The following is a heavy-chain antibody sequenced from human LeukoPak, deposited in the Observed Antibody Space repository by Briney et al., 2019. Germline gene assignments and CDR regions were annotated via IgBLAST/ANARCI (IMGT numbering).Heavy chain of an antibody. J-gene: IGHJ4*02. CDR2: FDPEDGET. CDR1: GYTLTEFS. D-gene: IGHD3-10*01. V-gene: IGHV1-24*01. Sequence: GASVKVSCKVSGYTLTEFSMHWVRQAPGKGLEWVGGFDPEDGETIYAQKFQGRVTMTTDTSTTTAYMDLRSLRSDDTAVYYCARDLYSRRMNYYGSGSFFAYWGQGTLVTVSS. CDR3: ARDLYSRRMNYYGSGSFFAY.